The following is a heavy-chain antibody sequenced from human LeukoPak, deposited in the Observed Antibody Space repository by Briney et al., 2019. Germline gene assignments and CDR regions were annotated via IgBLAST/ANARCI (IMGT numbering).Heavy chain of an antibody. CDR1: GGTFSSYA. J-gene: IGHJ4*02. V-gene: IGHV1-69*11. CDR2: IIPILGTA. D-gene: IGHD1-1*01. Sequence: SVKVSCKASGGTFSSYAISWVRQAPGQGLEWMGRIIPILGTANYAQKFQGRVTITTDESTSTAYMELSSLRSEDTAVYYCTSGAAGNEGREELFDYWGQGTLVTVSS. CDR3: TSGAAGNEGREELFDY.